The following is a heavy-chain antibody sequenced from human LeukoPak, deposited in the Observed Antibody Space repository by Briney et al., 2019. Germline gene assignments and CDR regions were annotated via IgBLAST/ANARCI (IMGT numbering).Heavy chain of an antibody. CDR3: ATADYSNYKSYY. Sequence: SVKVSCKASGGTFSSYAISWVRQAPGQGLEWMGGIIPIFGTANYAQKFQGRVTITADESTSTAYMELSSLRSEDTAVYYCATADYSNYKSYYWGQGTLVTVSS. CDR2: IIPIFGTA. V-gene: IGHV1-69*13. J-gene: IGHJ4*02. D-gene: IGHD4-11*01. CDR1: GGTFSSYA.